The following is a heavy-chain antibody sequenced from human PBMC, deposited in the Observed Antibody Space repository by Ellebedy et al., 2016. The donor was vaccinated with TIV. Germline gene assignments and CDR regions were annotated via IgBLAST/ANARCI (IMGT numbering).Heavy chain of an antibody. CDR1: GFTFSYYY. D-gene: IGHD4-17*01. V-gene: IGHV3-11*05. J-gene: IGHJ3*02. Sequence: GESLKISXAASGFTFSYYYMSWIRQAPGKGLEWVSYISGSSSYTNYADSVKGRFTISRDNAKNSLYLQMNSLRAEDTAVYYCARDDPYGTFDIWGQGTMVTVSS. CDR3: ARDDPYGTFDI. CDR2: ISGSSSYT.